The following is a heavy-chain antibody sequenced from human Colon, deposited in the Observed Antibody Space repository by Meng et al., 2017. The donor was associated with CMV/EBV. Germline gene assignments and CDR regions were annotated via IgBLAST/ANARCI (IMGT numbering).Heavy chain of an antibody. CDR2: IDANSGGT. CDR3: ARDGIRGVFFFDY. V-gene: IGHV1-2*02. CDR1: GFTFTGHY. J-gene: IGHJ4*02. Sequence: QVQLVQSGAEVKEPGASVKVSCKASGFTFTGHYMHWVRQAPGQGLEWMGWIDANSGGTNYAQKFQGRLTMTRDTSISTVYMESNRLRSDDTAVYFCARDGIRGVFFFDYWGQGTLVTVSS. D-gene: IGHD1-14*01.